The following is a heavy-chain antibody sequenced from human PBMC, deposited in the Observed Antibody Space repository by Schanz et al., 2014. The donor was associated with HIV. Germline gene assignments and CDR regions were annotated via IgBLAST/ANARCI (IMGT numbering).Heavy chain of an antibody. Sequence: VQLVESGGGVVQPGRSLRLSCAASGFTFSSYGMHWVRQGPGKGLEWVSIIHSGGSTYYADSVKGRFTISRDNSKNTLYLQMNSLRREDTAVYYCAKVGRIYSTTWIDYWGQGTLVTVSS. CDR3: AKVGRIYSTTWIDY. CDR1: GFTFSSYG. CDR2: IHSGGST. V-gene: IGHV3-NL1*01. D-gene: IGHD2-2*01. J-gene: IGHJ4*02.